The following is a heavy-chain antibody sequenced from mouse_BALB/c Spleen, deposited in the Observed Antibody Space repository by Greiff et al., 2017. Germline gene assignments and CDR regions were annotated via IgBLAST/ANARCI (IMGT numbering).Heavy chain of an antibody. CDR1: GFTFSSYG. CDR2: INSNGGST. J-gene: IGHJ3*01. V-gene: IGHV5-6-3*01. Sequence: EVMLVESGGGLVQPGGSLKLSCAASGFTFSSYGMSWVRQTPDKRLELVATINSNGGSTYYPDSVKGRFTISRDNAKNTLYLQMSSLKSEDTAMYYCARDDYERFAYWGQGTLVTVSA. CDR3: ARDDYERFAY. D-gene: IGHD2-4*01.